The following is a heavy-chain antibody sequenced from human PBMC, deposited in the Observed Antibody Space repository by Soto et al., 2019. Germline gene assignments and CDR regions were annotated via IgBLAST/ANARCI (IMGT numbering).Heavy chain of an antibody. J-gene: IGHJ4*02. CDR3: ASGASRWYPYFFDS. V-gene: IGHV1-69*01. CDR1: EGTFNSYA. Sequence: QAQVVQSGAEVRKPGSSVKLSCKASEGTFNSYAIAWVRQAPGQGLEWMGGIIPYYNTLNYAQKFQARVTMTADESTNTVYMELSSLRSDDTAVYFCASGASRWYPYFFDSWAQGTLVTVSS. CDR2: IIPYYNTL. D-gene: IGHD6-13*01.